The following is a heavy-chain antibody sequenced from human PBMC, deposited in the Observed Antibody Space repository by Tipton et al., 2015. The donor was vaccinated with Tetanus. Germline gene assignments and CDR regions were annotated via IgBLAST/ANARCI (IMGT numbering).Heavy chain of an antibody. CDR1: GFTFSSYG. J-gene: IGHJ4*02. D-gene: IGHD1-26*01. CDR3: AKGDGSYPFGY. V-gene: IGHV3-23*01. CDR2: ISGSGGST. Sequence: SLRLSCAASGFTFSSYGMHWVRQAPGKGLEWVSAISGSGGSTYYADSVKGRFTISRDNSKNTLYLQMNSLRAEDTAVYYCAKGDGSYPFGYWGQGTLVTVSS.